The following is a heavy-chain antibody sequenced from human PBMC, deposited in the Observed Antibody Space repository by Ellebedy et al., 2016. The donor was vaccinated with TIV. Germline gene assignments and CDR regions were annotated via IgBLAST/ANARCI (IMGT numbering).Heavy chain of an antibody. D-gene: IGHD5-24*01. CDR1: GDTLTSHG. CDR2: IGAYNGNT. J-gene: IGHJ4*02. V-gene: IGHV1-18*04. CDR3: ASTGGDGFNLYY. Sequence: AASVKVSCKASGDTLTSHGISWVRQAPGQGLEWMGWIGAYNGNTNYAQKIQGRVTMTTDTSTRTVYMELKSLRSDDTAVYYGASTGGDGFNLYYWGQGTLVTVSS.